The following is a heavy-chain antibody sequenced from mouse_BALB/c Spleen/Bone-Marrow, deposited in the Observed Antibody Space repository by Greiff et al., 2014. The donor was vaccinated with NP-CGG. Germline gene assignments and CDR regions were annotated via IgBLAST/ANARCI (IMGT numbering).Heavy chain of an antibody. Sequence: VKLMESGPGLVAPSQSLSITCTVSGFSLTGYGVNWVRQPPGKGLEWLGMIWGDGSKDYNSALKSRLSISKDNSKSQVFLKMNSLQTDDTARYYCARALYDYDDLYCAMDYWGQGTSVTVSS. CDR1: GFSLTGYG. CDR3: ARALYDYDDLYCAMDY. D-gene: IGHD2-4*01. CDR2: IWGDGSK. J-gene: IGHJ4*01. V-gene: IGHV2-6-7*01.